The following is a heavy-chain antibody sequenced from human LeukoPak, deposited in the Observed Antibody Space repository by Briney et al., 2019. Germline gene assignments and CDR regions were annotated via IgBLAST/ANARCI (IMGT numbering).Heavy chain of an antibody. V-gene: IGHV3-48*03. D-gene: IGHD3-10*01. J-gene: IGHJ6*02. Sequence: GGSLRLSCAASGFTFSSYEMNWVRQAPGKGLEWVSYISSSGSTIYYADSVKGRFTISRDNAKNSLYLQMNSLRAEDTAVYYCARAGSYGSGLYYYGMDVWGQGTTVTVSS. CDR2: ISSSGSTI. CDR3: ARAGSYGSGLYYYGMDV. CDR1: GFTFSSYE.